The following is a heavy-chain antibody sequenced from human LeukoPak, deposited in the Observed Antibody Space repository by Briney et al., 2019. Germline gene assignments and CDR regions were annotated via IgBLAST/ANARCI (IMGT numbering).Heavy chain of an antibody. V-gene: IGHV4-34*01. CDR2: INHSGST. CDR1: GGSISSYY. Sequence: SETLSLTCTVSGGSISSYYWSWIRQPPGKGLGWTGEINHSGSTNYNPSLKSRVTISVDTSKNQFSLKLSSVTAADTAVYYCARHPPGTYYYDSSGYRKGFWGFDYWGQGTLVTVSS. D-gene: IGHD3-22*01. J-gene: IGHJ4*02. CDR3: ARHPPGTYYYDSSGYRKGFWGFDY.